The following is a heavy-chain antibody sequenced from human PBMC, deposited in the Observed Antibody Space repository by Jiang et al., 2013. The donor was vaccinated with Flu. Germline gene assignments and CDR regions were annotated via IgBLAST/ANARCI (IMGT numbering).Heavy chain of an antibody. CDR3: ARGGEGDSSPPVVV. J-gene: IGHJ3*01. CDR1: SYW. V-gene: IGHV5-51*01. D-gene: IGHD3-22*01. CDR2: SILVTLIP. Sequence: SYWIGWVRQMPGKGWSGWGSSILVTLIPDTARPSQGQVTISADKSISTAYLQWSSLKASDTAMYYCARGGEGDSSPPVVVWGQGTMVTVSS.